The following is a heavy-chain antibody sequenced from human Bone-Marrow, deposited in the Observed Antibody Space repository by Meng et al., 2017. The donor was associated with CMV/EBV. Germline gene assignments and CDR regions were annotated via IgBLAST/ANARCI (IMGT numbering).Heavy chain of an antibody. CDR1: GYSFTSYW. D-gene: IGHD2-15*01. CDR3: ARPYCSGGSCYGAPFDD. J-gene: IGHJ4*02. CDR2: IYPGDSDT. Sequence: GESLKISCKGSGYSFTSYWIGWVRQMPGKGLEWMGIIYPGDSDTRYSPSFQGQVTISADKSISTAYLQWSSLKASDTAMYYCARPYCSGGSCYGAPFDDWGQGTLVTVSS. V-gene: IGHV5-51*01.